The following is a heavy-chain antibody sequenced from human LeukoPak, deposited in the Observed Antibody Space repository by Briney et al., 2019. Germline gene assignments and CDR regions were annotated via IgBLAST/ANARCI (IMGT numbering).Heavy chain of an antibody. D-gene: IGHD5-24*01. CDR3: ARDGYNLVFDY. Sequence: SETLSLTCTVSGGSISSYYWSWIRQPPGKGLEWIGYIYNSGSTNYNPSLKSRVTISVDTSKNQFSLKLSSVTAADTAVYYCARDGYNLVFDYWGQGTLVTVSS. CDR2: IYNSGST. CDR1: GGSISSYY. V-gene: IGHV4-59*01. J-gene: IGHJ4*01.